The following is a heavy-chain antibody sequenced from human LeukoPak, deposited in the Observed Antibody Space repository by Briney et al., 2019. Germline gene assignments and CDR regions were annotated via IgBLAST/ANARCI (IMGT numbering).Heavy chain of an antibody. D-gene: IGHD6-19*01. J-gene: IGHJ4*02. Sequence: GGSLRLSCAASGFTFSSFSMSWVRQAPGRGLEWVSAISGSGGSTYYADSVKGRFTISRDNSKNTLYLQMNSLRAEDTAVYYCAKDLSVAGWDYWGQGTLVTVSS. CDR2: ISGSGGST. CDR3: AKDLSVAGWDY. CDR1: GFTFSSFS. V-gene: IGHV3-23*01.